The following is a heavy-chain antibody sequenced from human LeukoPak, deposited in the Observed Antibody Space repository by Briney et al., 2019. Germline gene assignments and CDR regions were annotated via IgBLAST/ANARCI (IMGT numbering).Heavy chain of an antibody. V-gene: IGHV3-21*01. CDR1: GFTFSSYS. J-gene: IGHJ4*02. CDR3: AKRGGSRYFDY. Sequence: GGSLRLSCAASGFTFSSYSMNWVRQAPGKGLEWVSSISSSSSYIYYADSVKGRFTISRDNAKNSLYLRMNSLRAEDTAVYYCAKRGGSRYFDYWGQGTLVTVSS. D-gene: IGHD3-16*01. CDR2: ISSSSSYI.